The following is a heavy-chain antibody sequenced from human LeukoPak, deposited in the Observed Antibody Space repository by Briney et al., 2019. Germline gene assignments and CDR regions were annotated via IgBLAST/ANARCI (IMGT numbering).Heavy chain of an antibody. J-gene: IGHJ4*02. Sequence: GGSLRLSCTASGFTFGDYAMSWVRQAPGKGLEWVGFIRSKAYGGTTEYAASVKGRFTISRDDSKSIAYLQMNSLKTEDTAVYYCTREHSYYYGSGSYYLDYWGQGTLVTVSS. D-gene: IGHD3-10*01. CDR1: GFTFGDYA. CDR3: TREHSYYYGSGSYYLDY. CDR2: IRSKAYGGTT. V-gene: IGHV3-49*04.